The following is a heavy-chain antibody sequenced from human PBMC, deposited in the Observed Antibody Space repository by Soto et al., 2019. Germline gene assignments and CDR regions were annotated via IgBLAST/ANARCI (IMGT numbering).Heavy chain of an antibody. D-gene: IGHD1-26*01. CDR2: IIPVFRTS. Sequence: QVQLVQSGAELKKPGSSVKVSCSASGVTFSSYAFTWVRQAPGQGLEWMGNIIPVFRTSNYAQGFQGRLTISADESTNTIYMELSSLRSEDTAVYFCAKDGSWDGGRGESWGQGTLVIVSS. CDR1: GVTFSSYA. J-gene: IGHJ4*02. V-gene: IGHV1-69*18. CDR3: AKDGSWDGGRGES.